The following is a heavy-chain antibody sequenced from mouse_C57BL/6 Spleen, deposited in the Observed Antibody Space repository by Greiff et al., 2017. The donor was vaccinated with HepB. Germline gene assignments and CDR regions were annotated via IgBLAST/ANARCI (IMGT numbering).Heavy chain of an antibody. V-gene: IGHV1-15*01. J-gene: IGHJ2*01. CDR3: TRLDDYDGFDY. CDR2: IDPETGGT. D-gene: IGHD2-4*01. CDR1: GYTFTDYE. Sequence: SGAELVRPGASVTLSCKASGYTFTDYEMHWVKQTPVHGLEWIGAIDPETGGTAYNQKFKGKAILTADKSSSTAYMELRSLTSEDSAVYYCTRLDDYDGFDYWGQGTTLTVSS.